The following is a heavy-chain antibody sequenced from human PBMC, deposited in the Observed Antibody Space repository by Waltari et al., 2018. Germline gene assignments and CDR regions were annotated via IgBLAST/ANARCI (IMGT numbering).Heavy chain of an antibody. CDR1: RIPAGGDW. CDR2: INQDGSKK. J-gene: IGHJ3*01. D-gene: IGHD2-15*01. CDR3: ARDLSPDCGAGCYLDAFDV. V-gene: IGHV3-7*01. Sequence: EVELVESGGGLVQPGGSLGASWGAARIPAGGDWVTWVGRAPGKGLEWVANINQDGSKKNYVDSVKGRFTISRDNAMHSLDLQMDSLRAEDTALYYCARDLSPDCGAGCYLDAFDVWGQGTMVTVSS.